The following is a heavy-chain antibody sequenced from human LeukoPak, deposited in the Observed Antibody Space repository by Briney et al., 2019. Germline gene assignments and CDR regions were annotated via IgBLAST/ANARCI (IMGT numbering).Heavy chain of an antibody. CDR1: GGSISSYY. Sequence: SETLSLTCTVSGGSISSYYWSWIRQPPGKGLEWMGNIYYSGSTNYNPSLKSRVTISVDTSKNQFSLKLSSVTAADTAVYYCTRGSIAYYYMDVWGKGTTVTVSS. CDR3: TRGSIAYYYMDV. D-gene: IGHD3-22*01. J-gene: IGHJ6*03. V-gene: IGHV4-59*01. CDR2: IYYSGST.